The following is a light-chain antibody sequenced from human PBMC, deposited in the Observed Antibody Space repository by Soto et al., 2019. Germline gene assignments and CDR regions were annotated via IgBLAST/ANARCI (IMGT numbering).Light chain of an antibody. CDR2: SNN. V-gene: IGLV1-44*01. J-gene: IGLJ2*01. CDR1: SSNIGSNS. Sequence: QSVLTQPPSASGTPGQRVSISCSGSSSNIGSNSVNWYQQLPGTAPKLLIYSNNQRPSGVPDRISGSRSGTSASLAISGLQSEDESDYYCQSYDGSLSGSVFGGGTKLTVL. CDR3: QSYDGSLSGSV.